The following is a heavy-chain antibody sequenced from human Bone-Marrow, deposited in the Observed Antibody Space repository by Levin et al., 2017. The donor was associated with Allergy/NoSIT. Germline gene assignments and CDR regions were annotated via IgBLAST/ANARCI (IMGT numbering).Heavy chain of an antibody. V-gene: IGHV4-59*01. D-gene: IGHD3-10*01. J-gene: IGHJ2*01. CDR3: ARDSLMVRGENGYFDL. Sequence: SETLSLTCTVSGGSISSYYWSWIRQPPGKGLEWIGYIYYSGSTNYNPSLKSRVTISVDTSKNQFSLKLSSVTAADTAVYYCARDSLMVRGENGYFDLWGRGTLVTVSS. CDR1: GGSISSYY. CDR2: IYYSGST.